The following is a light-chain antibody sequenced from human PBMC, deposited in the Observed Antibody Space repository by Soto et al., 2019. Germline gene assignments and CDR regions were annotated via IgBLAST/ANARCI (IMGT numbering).Light chain of an antibody. CDR2: DAS. Sequence: EIVLTQSPATLSLSPGERDTLSYRASQSVSSYLAWYQQKPGQAPRLLIYDASNRATGIPARFSGSGSGTDFALTISSLEPEDFAVYYCQQRSNWPWTFGQGTKV. V-gene: IGKV3-11*01. J-gene: IGKJ1*01. CDR1: QSVSSY. CDR3: QQRSNWPWT.